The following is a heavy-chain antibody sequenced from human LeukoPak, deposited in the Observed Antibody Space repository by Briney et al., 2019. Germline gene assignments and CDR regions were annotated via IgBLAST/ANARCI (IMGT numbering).Heavy chain of an antibody. V-gene: IGHV4-59*11. CDR3: ARDLVTVTKGFDI. D-gene: IGHD4-17*01. CDR1: GDSLSSHY. Sequence: PSETLSLTCVVSGDSLSSHYWTWIRQSPGKGLEWIGYISYIGSTNYNPSLKSRVTISIDTSKNQFSLKLRSVTAADTAVYYCARDLVTVTKGFDIWGQGTM. CDR2: ISYIGST. J-gene: IGHJ3*02.